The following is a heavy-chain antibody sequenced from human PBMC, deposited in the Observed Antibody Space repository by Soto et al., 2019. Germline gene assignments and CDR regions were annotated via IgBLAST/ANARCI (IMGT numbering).Heavy chain of an antibody. Sequence: QVQLIQFGAEVKKPGASVKVSCRASGYTFTKFHIHWVRQAPGQGLEWMGMIDPSGGVTRDAQRFQGRITMTSETTTSSVYMELRGLTSEDTAVYYCARDVLGHDNYETIGFYFDHWGPGALITVSS. V-gene: IGHV1-46*01. J-gene: IGHJ4*02. D-gene: IGHD3-16*01. CDR1: GYTFTKFH. CDR2: IDPSGGVT. CDR3: ARDVLGHDNYETIGFYFDH.